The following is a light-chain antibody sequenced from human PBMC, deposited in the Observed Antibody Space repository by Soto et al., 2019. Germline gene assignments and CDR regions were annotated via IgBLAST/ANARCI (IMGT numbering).Light chain of an antibody. V-gene: IGKV1-8*01. CDR1: QGISSY. Sequence: AIRMTQSPSSFSASTGDRVTITCRASQGISSYLAWYQQKPGKAPKLLIYKASTLKSGVPSRFSGSGSGTEFTLTISSLQPDDFATYYCQQYNSYSFGQGTKVDIK. CDR3: QQYNSYS. CDR2: KAS. J-gene: IGKJ1*01.